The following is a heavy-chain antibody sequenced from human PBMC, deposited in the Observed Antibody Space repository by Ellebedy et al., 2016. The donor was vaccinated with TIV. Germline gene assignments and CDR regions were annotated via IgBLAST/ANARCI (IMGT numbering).Heavy chain of an antibody. V-gene: IGHV1-18*04. CDR2: INPYNSNT. CDR3: ARGGQNYFDY. J-gene: IGHJ4*02. Sequence: ASVKVSXXATGYTFTTYGITWVRQAPGQGLEWMGWINPYNSNTNYAQKLQGRVTMTTDTSTRTAYMELRSLRSDDTALYYCARGGQNYFDYWGQGTLVTVSS. CDR1: GYTFTTYG.